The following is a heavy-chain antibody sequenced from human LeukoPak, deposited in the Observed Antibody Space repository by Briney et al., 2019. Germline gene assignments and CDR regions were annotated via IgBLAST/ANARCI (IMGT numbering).Heavy chain of an antibody. J-gene: IGHJ3*02. D-gene: IGHD3-10*01. CDR3: ARGFDGRSGFDI. Sequence: GGSLRLSCAVSGFTFSGNWMSWFRQAPANGLEWVATINEDGSEKYYVDSVKGRFTISRDNAKSSLYLQMNSLRAEDTTLYYCARGFDGRSGFDIWGQGTMVTVSS. CDR1: GFTFSGNW. CDR2: INEDGSEK. V-gene: IGHV3-7*01.